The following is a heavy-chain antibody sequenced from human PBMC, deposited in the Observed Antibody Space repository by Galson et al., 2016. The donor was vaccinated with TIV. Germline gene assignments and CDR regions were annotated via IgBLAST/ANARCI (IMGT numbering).Heavy chain of an antibody. D-gene: IGHD4-17*01. Sequence: SLRLSCAASGFTFSNYGMDWVRQAPGKGLEWVAVVSFDGSNKYYADSVKGRFTISRDNSKNTLYLQMNSLTAEDTTVYYCAKEAPYGDSVGQYDSWGQGTLVTVSS. V-gene: IGHV3-30*18. CDR2: VSFDGSNK. CDR1: GFTFSNYG. CDR3: AKEAPYGDSVGQYDS. J-gene: IGHJ4*02.